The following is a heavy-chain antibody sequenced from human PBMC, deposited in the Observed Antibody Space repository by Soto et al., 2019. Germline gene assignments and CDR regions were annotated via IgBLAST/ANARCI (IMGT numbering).Heavy chain of an antibody. V-gene: IGHV1-2*02. D-gene: IGHD5-12*01. CDR3: ARESGGATASLDYYYFYMDV. J-gene: IGHJ6*03. Sequence: QVQLVQSGAEVKKPGDSVTVSCKAYGYRFSDYYLHWVRQAPGQGPAWMGWMNPNSGDTKYAQKFKGRVTITRDTSVRTAFMELNWLKSDDTAVYYCARESGGATASLDYYYFYMDVWGIGTTGTVSS. CDR2: MNPNSGDT. CDR1: GYRFSDYY.